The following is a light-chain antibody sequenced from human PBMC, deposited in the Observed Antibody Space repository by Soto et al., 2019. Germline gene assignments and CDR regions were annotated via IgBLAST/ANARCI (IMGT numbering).Light chain of an antibody. CDR3: QQSFSTPT. CDR1: QSISSY. Sequence: DIQMTKSPSSLSASVGDRVTITFRASQSISSYLNWYQQKPGKAPELLIYSASNLQSGVPSRFSGSGSGTDFTLTIIGLQPEDFATYYCQQSFSTPTFGQGTRLEIK. CDR2: SAS. V-gene: IGKV1-39*01. J-gene: IGKJ5*01.